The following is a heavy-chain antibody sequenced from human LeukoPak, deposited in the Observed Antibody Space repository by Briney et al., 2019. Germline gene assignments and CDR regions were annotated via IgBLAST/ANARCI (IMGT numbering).Heavy chain of an antibody. D-gene: IGHD5-18*01. Sequence: PSETLSLTCSVSGGSISPYYWSWIRQPPEKGLEWIGYIYSSGTFKYNPSLKSRITISVDTSKNQFSLNLSSVTAADTAVYYCARLTDTALVWAFDSWGQGTMVTVSA. CDR3: ARLTDTALVWAFDS. CDR2: IYSSGTF. CDR1: GGSISPYY. J-gene: IGHJ3*02. V-gene: IGHV4-59*08.